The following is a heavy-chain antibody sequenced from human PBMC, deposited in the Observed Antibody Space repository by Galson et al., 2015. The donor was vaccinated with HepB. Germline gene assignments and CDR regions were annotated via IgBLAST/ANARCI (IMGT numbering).Heavy chain of an antibody. CDR2: ISHHGSDN. CDR3: VKVDYDPYHYSGMDV. CDR1: GIAFSDCV. Sequence: SLRLSCAASGIAFSDCVMHWVRQAPGKGLEWVGVISHHGSDNYYADSVKGRFTISRDNSKNTLYLQMNSLKTDDTAVYYCVKVDYDPYHYSGMDVWGQGTTVTVSS. V-gene: IGHV3-30*18. D-gene: IGHD4-17*01. J-gene: IGHJ6*02.